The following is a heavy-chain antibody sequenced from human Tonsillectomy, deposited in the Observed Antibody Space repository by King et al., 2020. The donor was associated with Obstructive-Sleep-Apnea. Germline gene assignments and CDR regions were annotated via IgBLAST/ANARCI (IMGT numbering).Heavy chain of an antibody. CDR2: INYSGST. V-gene: IGHV4-39*01. CDR1: GGSISSSTYY. CDR3: ARHGVKYYESGRYGWFDP. D-gene: IGHD3-10*01. Sequence: QLQESGPGLVKPSETLSLTCTVSGGSISSSTYYWGWIRQPPGKGLEWIGSINYSGSTYYNPSLKSRVTIAVDTSKNQFSLKLSSVTAADTAVYDCARHGVKYYESGRYGWFDPWGQGTLVTVSS. J-gene: IGHJ5*02.